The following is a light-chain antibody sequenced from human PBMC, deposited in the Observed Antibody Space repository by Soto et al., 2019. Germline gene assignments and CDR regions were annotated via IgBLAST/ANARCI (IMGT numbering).Light chain of an antibody. CDR3: AAWDDSLNGVV. V-gene: IGLV1-44*01. Sequence: QSVLTQPPSASGAPGQGVTISCSGTSSNIGSTTVNWYQQVPGTAPKLLIHSNSQRPSGVPDRFSGSRSGTSASLAISGLQSDDEADYYCAAWDDSLNGVVFGGGTKLTVL. CDR1: SSNIGSTT. CDR2: SNS. J-gene: IGLJ2*01.